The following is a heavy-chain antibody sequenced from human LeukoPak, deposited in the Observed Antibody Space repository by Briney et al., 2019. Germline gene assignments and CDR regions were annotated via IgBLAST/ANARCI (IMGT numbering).Heavy chain of an antibody. J-gene: IGHJ4*02. CDR3: ARTRSGSYWD. CDR1: GGSISSYY. V-gene: IGHV4-59*01. Sequence: SETLSLTCTVSGGSISSYYWSWIRQPLGKGLEWIGYIYYSGSTNYNPSLKSRVTISVDTSKNQFSLKLSSVTAADTAVYYCARTRSGSYWDWGQGTLVTVSS. CDR2: IYYSGST. D-gene: IGHD3-10*01.